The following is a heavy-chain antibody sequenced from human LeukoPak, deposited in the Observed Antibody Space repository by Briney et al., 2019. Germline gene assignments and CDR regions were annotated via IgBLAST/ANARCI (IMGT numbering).Heavy chain of an antibody. J-gene: IGHJ4*02. Sequence: PSETLSLTCTVSGGSISSSSYYWSWIRQPPGKGLEWIGYIFYSGSTNYKSSLKSRVTLSVDTSKNQFSLKLTSVTAADTAVYYCARVDYGGAFWDYWGQGTLVTVSS. V-gene: IGHV4-61*05. CDR1: GGSISSSSYY. CDR3: ARVDYGGAFWDY. CDR2: IFYSGST. D-gene: IGHD4-23*01.